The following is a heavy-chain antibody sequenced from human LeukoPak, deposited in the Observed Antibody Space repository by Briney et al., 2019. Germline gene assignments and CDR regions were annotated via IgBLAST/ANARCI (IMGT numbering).Heavy chain of an antibody. D-gene: IGHD6-19*01. CDR1: GGSFSGYY. Sequence: PSETLSLTCGVYGGSFSGYYWSWIRQPPGKGLEWIGEINHSGSTNYNPSLKSRVTISVDTSKNQFSLKLSSVTAADTAVYYCARDQWLVRRTTGFDYWGQGTLVTVSS. CDR2: INHSGST. CDR3: ARDQWLVRRTTGFDY. J-gene: IGHJ4*02. V-gene: IGHV4-34*01.